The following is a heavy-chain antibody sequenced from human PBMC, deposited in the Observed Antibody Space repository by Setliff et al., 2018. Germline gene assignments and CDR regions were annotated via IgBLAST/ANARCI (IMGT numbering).Heavy chain of an antibody. Sequence: SGPTLVNPTQTLTLTCTFSGFSLSTSGVGVGWIRQPPGKALEWLALIYWDDDEYYSTSLKSRLTISKDTSKNQVVLTMTNLDPVDTATYYCARLQGYYTSGSYDYWGQGTLVTVSS. CDR2: IYWDDDE. CDR1: GFSLSTSGVG. D-gene: IGHD3-10*01. J-gene: IGHJ4*02. CDR3: ARLQGYYTSGSYDY. V-gene: IGHV2-5*02.